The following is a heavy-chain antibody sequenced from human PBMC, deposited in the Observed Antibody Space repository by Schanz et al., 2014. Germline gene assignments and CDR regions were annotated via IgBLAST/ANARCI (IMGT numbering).Heavy chain of an antibody. CDR2: VYYSGST. V-gene: IGHV4-59*01. CDR3: ARGRGSDWNYGTLDY. J-gene: IGHJ4*02. D-gene: IGHD1-7*01. Sequence: QVQLQESGPGLVKPSETLSLTCSVSGGSINNFYWGWIRQSPGKGLEWIGYVYYSGSTNYYPSLKSRVTISVDTSKNQFSLKLNSVTPADTAVYYCARGRGSDWNYGTLDYWGQGTLVTVSS. CDR1: GGSINNFY.